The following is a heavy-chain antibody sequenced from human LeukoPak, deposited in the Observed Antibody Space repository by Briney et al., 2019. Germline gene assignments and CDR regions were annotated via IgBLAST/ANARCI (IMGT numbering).Heavy chain of an antibody. CDR2: FYPGDSDT. CDR3: ARGYYDFWSGDSAYYYYMDV. J-gene: IGHJ6*03. D-gene: IGHD3-3*01. CDR1: GYSFTSYW. V-gene: IGHV5-51*01. Sequence: GESLKISCKGSGYSFTSYWIGWVRQMPGKGLEWMGIFYPGDSDTRYSPSFQGQVTISADKSISTAYLQWSSLKASDTAMYYCARGYYDFWSGDSAYYYYMDVWGKGTTVTVSS.